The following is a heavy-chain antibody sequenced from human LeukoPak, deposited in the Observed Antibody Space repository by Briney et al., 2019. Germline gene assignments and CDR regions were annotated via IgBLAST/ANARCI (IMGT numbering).Heavy chain of an antibody. D-gene: IGHD3-10*01. CDR3: VRSGVIGGGNWFDP. CDR2: IYTSGST. Sequence: SETLSLTCTVSGGSISSYYWSWIRQPPGKGLEWIGYIYTSGSTNYNPSLKSRVTISVDTSKNQFSLKLSSVTAADTAVYYCVRSGVIGGGNWFDPWGQGTLVTVSS. J-gene: IGHJ5*02. CDR1: GGSISSYY. V-gene: IGHV4-4*09.